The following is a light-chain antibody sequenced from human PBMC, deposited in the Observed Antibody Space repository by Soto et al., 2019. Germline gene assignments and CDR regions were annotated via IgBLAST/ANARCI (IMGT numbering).Light chain of an antibody. Sequence: EIVMTQSPATLSVSPGERATLSCRASQGVSSNLAWYQQKPGQAPRLLIYGASTRATGIPARFSGSGSGTEFTLTISSLQSEDFAVYYCQQYNNWPPFTFGPGPKVDIK. V-gene: IGKV3-15*01. CDR3: QQYNNWPPFT. J-gene: IGKJ3*01. CDR1: QGVSSN. CDR2: GAS.